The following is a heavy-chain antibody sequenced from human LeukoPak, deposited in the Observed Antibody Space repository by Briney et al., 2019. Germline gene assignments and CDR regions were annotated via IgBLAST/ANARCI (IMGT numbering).Heavy chain of an antibody. CDR3: ARELAY. CDR2: MYYGGGA. CDR1: GDSISSNSHY. J-gene: IGHJ4*02. V-gene: IGHV4-39*07. Sequence: PSEALSLTCIVFGDSISSNSHYWGWIRQPPGKGLEWIGSMYYGGGAYYNPSLKSRVTISVDTSKNQFSLNLTSVTATDAAVYYCARELAYWGPGILLTVSS.